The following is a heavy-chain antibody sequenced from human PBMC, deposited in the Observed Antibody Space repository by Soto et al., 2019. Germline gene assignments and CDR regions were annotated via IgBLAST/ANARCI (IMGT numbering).Heavy chain of an antibody. CDR3: ARDRVVDTAMDPFDF. V-gene: IGHV3-48*02. Sequence: EVQLVESGGGLVQPGGSLRLSCAASGFTFSSYSMNWVRQAPGKGLEWVSYISDSSRTIYYADSVKGRFTISRDNAKNSLVLQMNSLRDEDTAVYYCARDRVVDTAMDPFDFWGQGTLVTVSS. J-gene: IGHJ4*02. CDR2: ISDSSRTI. D-gene: IGHD5-18*01. CDR1: GFTFSSYS.